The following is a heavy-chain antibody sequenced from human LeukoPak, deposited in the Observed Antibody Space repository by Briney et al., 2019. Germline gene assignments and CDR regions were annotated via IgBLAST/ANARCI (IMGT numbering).Heavy chain of an antibody. V-gene: IGHV4-59*01. J-gene: IGHJ6*03. CDR1: GGSISSYY. CDR3: ARERSTLNSAITMVQGVMAVGYYYMDV. CDR2: IYYSGST. Sequence: PSETLSLTCTVSGGSISSYYWSWIRQPPGKGLEWIGYIYYSGSTNYNPSLKSRVTISVDTSKNQFSLKLSSVTAADTAVYYCARERSTLNSAITMVQGVMAVGYYYMDVWGKGTTVTVSS. D-gene: IGHD3-10*01.